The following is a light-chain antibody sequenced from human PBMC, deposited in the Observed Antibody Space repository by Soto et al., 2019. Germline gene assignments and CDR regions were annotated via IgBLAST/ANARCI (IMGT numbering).Light chain of an antibody. CDR1: QSINSW. J-gene: IGKJ1*01. V-gene: IGKV1-5*03. Sequence: DIQMTQFPSTLSASVGDRVTITCRASQSINSWLAWYLQKPGKAPRLLIHEASSLQSGVPSRFSGSGSETEFTLTISGLQPDDFANYYCQQYHRYPITFGQGTKVEVK. CDR2: EAS. CDR3: QQYHRYPIT.